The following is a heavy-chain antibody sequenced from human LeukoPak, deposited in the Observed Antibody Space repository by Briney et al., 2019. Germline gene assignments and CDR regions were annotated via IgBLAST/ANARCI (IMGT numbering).Heavy chain of an antibody. CDR3: ARERYGEYAWACDH. V-gene: IGHV3-11*04. Sequence: GGSLRLSCAASGFAFSDYYMSWIRQAPGKGLEWVSYIGTSGTTIYYVDSVKGRFTISRDNAKNSLYLQMNSLRAEDTAVYYCARERYGEYAWACDHWGQGTLVTVSS. J-gene: IGHJ4*02. D-gene: IGHD4-17*01. CDR1: GFAFSDYY. CDR2: IGTSGTTI.